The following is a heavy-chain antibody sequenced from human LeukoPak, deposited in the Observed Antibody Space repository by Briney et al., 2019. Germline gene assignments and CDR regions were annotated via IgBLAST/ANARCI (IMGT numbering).Heavy chain of an antibody. CDR3: ARGRSRSWYVY. Sequence: GASVTVSCKASGYTFTGYYMHWVRQAPGQGLEWMGWINPNSGGTNYAQKFQGRVTMTRDTSISTAYMELSSLRSDDMAVYYCARGRSRSWYVYWGQGTLVTVSS. J-gene: IGHJ4*02. V-gene: IGHV1-2*02. D-gene: IGHD6-13*01. CDR2: INPNSGGT. CDR1: GYTFTGYY.